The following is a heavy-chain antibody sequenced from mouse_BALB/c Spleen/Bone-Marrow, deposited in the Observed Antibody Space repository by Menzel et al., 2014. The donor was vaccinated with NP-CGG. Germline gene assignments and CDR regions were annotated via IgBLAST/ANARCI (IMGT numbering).Heavy chain of an antibody. Sequence: VKLMESGAELVRPGSSVKISCKASGYAFSSYWMNWVKQRPGQGLEWIGQIYPGDGDTNYNGKFKVKATLTADKSSSTAYMQLSSLTSEDSAVYFCARQYGNYFDYWGQGTTLTVSS. CDR1: GYAFSSYW. J-gene: IGHJ2*01. D-gene: IGHD2-10*02. CDR2: IYPGDGDT. V-gene: IGHV1-80*01. CDR3: ARQYGNYFDY.